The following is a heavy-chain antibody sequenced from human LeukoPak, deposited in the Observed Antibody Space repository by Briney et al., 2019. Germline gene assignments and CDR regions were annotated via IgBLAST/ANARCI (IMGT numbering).Heavy chain of an antibody. Sequence: GASGKVSCKASGYTFTSYGISWVRQAPGQGLEWMGWISAYNGNTNYAQKLQGRVTMTTDTSTSTAYMELRSLRSDDTAVYYCARDNWNYGNDAFDIWGQGTMVTVSS. D-gene: IGHD1-7*01. J-gene: IGHJ3*02. V-gene: IGHV1-18*01. CDR3: ARDNWNYGNDAFDI. CDR2: ISAYNGNT. CDR1: GYTFTSYG.